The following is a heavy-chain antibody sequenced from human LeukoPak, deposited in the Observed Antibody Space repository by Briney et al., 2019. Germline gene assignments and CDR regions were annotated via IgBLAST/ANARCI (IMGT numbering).Heavy chain of an antibody. J-gene: IGHJ3*02. Sequence: SETLSLTCAVSGGSISSSNWWSWVRQPPGKGLEWIGEIYHSGSTNYNPSLKSRVTISVDKSKNRFSLKLSSVTAADTAVYYCARASITHDAFDIWGQGTMVTVSS. CDR1: GGSISSSNW. D-gene: IGHD3-10*01. CDR3: ARASITHDAFDI. CDR2: IYHSGST. V-gene: IGHV4-4*02.